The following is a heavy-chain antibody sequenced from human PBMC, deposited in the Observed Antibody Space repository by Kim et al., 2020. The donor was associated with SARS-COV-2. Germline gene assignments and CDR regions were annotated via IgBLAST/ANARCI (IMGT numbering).Heavy chain of an antibody. CDR3: ARGMVRGVSYYYYYGMDV. V-gene: IGHV4-34*01. J-gene: IGHJ6*02. D-gene: IGHD3-10*01. CDR1: GGSFSGYY. CDR2: INHSGST. Sequence: SETLSLTCAVYGGSFSGYYWSWIRQPPGKGLEWIGEINHSGSTNYNPSPKSRVTISVDTSKNQFSLKLSSVTAADTAVYYCARGMVRGVSYYYYYGMDVWGQGTTVTVSS.